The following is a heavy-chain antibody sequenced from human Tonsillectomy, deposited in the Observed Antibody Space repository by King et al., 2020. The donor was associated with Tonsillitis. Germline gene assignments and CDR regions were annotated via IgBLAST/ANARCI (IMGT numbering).Heavy chain of an antibody. CDR1: GFTFSSYA. CDR2: ISGSGGST. Sequence: QLVQSGGGLVQPGGSLRLSCAASGFTFSSYAMSWVRQAPGKGLEWGSIISGSGGSTYYAESVKGRFTISRDNSKNTLDLQMNSLRAEDTPVYYCAKVPGGYCSSSTCYLDYWGQGTLVTVSS. D-gene: IGHD2-2*01. V-gene: IGHV3-23*04. CDR3: AKVPGGYCSSSTCYLDY. J-gene: IGHJ4*02.